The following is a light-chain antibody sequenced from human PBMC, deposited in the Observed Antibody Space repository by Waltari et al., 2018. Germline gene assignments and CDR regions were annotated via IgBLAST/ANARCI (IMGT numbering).Light chain of an antibody. CDR2: EVS. Sequence: QSALTQPASVSGSPGQSITISCTGTSSDGGGYNYVSWYQQHPGKAPKLMIYEVSNRPSGVSNRFSGSKSGNTASLTISGLQAEDEADYYCSSYTSNSTVVFGGGTKLTGL. V-gene: IGLV2-14*01. CDR1: SSDGGGYNY. J-gene: IGLJ2*01. CDR3: SSYTSNSTVV.